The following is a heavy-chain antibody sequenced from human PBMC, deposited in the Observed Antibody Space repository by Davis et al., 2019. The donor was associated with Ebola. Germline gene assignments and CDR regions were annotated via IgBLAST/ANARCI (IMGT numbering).Heavy chain of an antibody. J-gene: IGHJ6*02. Sequence: SETLSLTCAVYGGSFSGYYWSWIRQPPGKGLEWIGDINHSGSTNYNPSLKSRVTISVDTSKNQFSLKLSSVTAADTAVYYCARGGDYVPYYYGMDVWGQGTTVTVSS. CDR3: ARGGDYVPYYYGMDV. V-gene: IGHV4-34*01. D-gene: IGHD4-17*01. CDR1: GGSFSGYY. CDR2: INHSGST.